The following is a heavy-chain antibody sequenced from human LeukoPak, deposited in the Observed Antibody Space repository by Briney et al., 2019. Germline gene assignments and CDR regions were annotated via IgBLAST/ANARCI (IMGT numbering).Heavy chain of an antibody. CDR3: ARESSGHDLDC. D-gene: IGHD6-25*01. CDR2: INHNGNVN. J-gene: IGHJ4*02. CDR1: GFTFSSYW. Sequence: GGSLRLSCAASGFTFSSYWMNWARQAPGKGLEWVASINHNGNVNYNVDSVKGRFTISRDNAKNSLYLQMSNLRAEDTAVYYCARESSGHDLDCWGQGTLVTVSS. V-gene: IGHV3-7*03.